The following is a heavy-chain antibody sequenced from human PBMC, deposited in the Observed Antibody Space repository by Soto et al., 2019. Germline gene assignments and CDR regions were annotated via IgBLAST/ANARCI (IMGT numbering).Heavy chain of an antibody. V-gene: IGHV3-15*07. CDR1: GFTFSNAW. J-gene: IGHJ6*02. Sequence: GGSLRLSCAASGFTFSNAWMNWVRQAPGKGLEWVGRIKSKTDGGTTDYAAPVKGRFTISRDDSKNTLYLQMNSLKTEDTAVYYCTTASYSSSWYYYYYGMDVWGQGTTVTVSS. CDR2: IKSKTDGGTT. D-gene: IGHD6-13*01. CDR3: TTASYSSSWYYYYYGMDV.